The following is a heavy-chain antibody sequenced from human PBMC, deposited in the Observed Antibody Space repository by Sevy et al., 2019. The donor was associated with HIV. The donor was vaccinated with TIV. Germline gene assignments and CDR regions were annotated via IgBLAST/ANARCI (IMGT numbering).Heavy chain of an antibody. CDR1: GFTFSSYA. J-gene: IGHJ5*02. V-gene: IGHV3-23*01. Sequence: GGSLRLSCAASGFTFSSYAMSWVRQAPGKGLEWVSAISGRGGSTYYADSVKDQFTISRAISKNTLYLQMNSLRAEDTAVYYCAKDPLITFGGVIVRYNWFDPWGQGTLVTVSS. D-gene: IGHD3-16*02. CDR2: ISGRGGST. CDR3: AKDPLITFGGVIVRYNWFDP.